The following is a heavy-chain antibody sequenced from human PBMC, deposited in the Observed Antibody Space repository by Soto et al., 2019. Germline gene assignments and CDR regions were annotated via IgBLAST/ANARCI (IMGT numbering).Heavy chain of an antibody. J-gene: IGHJ6*03. V-gene: IGHV4-59*08. CDR1: GVSISSYY. CDR3: ARRQQDYYYYMDV. Sequence: SETLSLTCTVSGVSISSYYWSWIRQPPGKGLEWIGYIFHSGSTNYNPSLKSRVTISVDMSKNQFSLKLSSVTAADTAVYYCARRQQDYYYYMDVWGKGTTVTVSS. CDR2: IFHSGST.